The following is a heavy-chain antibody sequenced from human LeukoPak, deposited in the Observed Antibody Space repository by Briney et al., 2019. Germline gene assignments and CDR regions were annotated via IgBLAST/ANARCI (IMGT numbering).Heavy chain of an antibody. V-gene: IGHV4-34*01. J-gene: IGHJ5*02. CDR3: ARGGYYYDSSGYYYWFDP. Sequence: PSETLSLTCAVYGGSFSGYYWSWIRQPPGKGLEWIGEINHSGSTNYNPSLKSRVTISVDTSKNQFSLKLSSVTAADTAVYYCARGGYYYDSSGYYYWFDPWGQGTLVTVSS. CDR2: INHSGST. D-gene: IGHD3-22*01. CDR1: GGSFSGYY.